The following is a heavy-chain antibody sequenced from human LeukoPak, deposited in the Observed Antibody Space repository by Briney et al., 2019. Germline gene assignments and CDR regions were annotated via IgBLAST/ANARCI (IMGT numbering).Heavy chain of an antibody. D-gene: IGHD3-22*01. CDR2: INHSGST. Sequence: SETLSLTCAVYGGSFSGYYWNWIRQPPGKGLEWIGEINHSGSTSYNPSLKTRVTVSVDTSKNQFSLKLTSLTAADTALYYCARAYLHYYDSSGYLYYFDYWGQGALVTVSS. V-gene: IGHV4-34*01. CDR3: ARAYLHYYDSSGYLYYFDY. CDR1: GGSFSGYY. J-gene: IGHJ4*02.